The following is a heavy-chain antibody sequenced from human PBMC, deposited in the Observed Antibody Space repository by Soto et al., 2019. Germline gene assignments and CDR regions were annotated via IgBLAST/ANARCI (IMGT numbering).Heavy chain of an antibody. D-gene: IGHD2-8*01. V-gene: IGHV5-51*01. CDR2: IYPGDSDT. CDR1: GYSFTSYW. J-gene: IGHJ5*02. CDR3: ARLGPDDYCSNGVRHPLPRDLIYTCFDP. Sequence: GESLKISCKGSGYSFTSYWIGWVRQMPGKGLEWMGIIYPGDSDTRYSPSFQGQVTISADKSISTAYLQWSSLKASDTAMYYCARLGPDDYCSNGVRHPLPRDLIYTCFDPWGQGTLVTVSS.